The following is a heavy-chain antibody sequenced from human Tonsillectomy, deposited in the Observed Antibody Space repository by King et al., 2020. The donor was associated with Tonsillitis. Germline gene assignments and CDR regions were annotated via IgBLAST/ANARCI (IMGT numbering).Heavy chain of an antibody. V-gene: IGHV3-23*04. CDR3: AKDASYYASSGRGYYFDF. CDR2: ISGVGGST. D-gene: IGHD3-22*01. J-gene: IGHJ4*02. CDR1: GFTFSSYA. Sequence: VQLVESGGGLVQPGGSLRLSCAASGFTFSSYAMNWVRQAPGKGLEWVSAISGVGGSTYYADSVKGRFTMSRDNSKNTLYLQMNSLRVEDTAVYYCAKDASYYASSGRGYYFDFGGQGTLVTLSS.